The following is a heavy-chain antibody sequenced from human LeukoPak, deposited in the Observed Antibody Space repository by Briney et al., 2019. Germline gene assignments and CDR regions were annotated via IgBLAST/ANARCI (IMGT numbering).Heavy chain of an antibody. CDR2: ISAYNGNT. CDR1: GYTFTSYG. CDR3: ARDLMDYGSVNWFDP. J-gene: IGHJ5*02. Sequence: GASVKVSCKASGYTFTSYGISWVRQAPGQGLEWMGWISAYNGNTNYAQKLQGRVTMTTDTSTSTAYMELRSLRSDDTAVYYCARDLMDYGSVNWFDPWGQGTLVTVSS. V-gene: IGHV1-18*01. D-gene: IGHD3-10*01.